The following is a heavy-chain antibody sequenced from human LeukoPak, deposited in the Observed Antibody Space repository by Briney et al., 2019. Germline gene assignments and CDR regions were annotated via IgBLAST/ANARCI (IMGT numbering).Heavy chain of an antibody. CDR3: ATTNGYSGYDPSLFDY. CDR1: GYSFTSYW. CDR2: IYPGDSDT. J-gene: IGHJ4*02. V-gene: IGHV5-51*01. Sequence: GESLKISCKDSGYSFTSYWIGWVRQMPGKGLEWMGIIYPGDSDTRYSPSFQGQVTISADKSISTAYLQWSSLKASDTAMYYCATTNGYSGYDPSLFDYWGQGTLVTVSS. D-gene: IGHD5-12*01.